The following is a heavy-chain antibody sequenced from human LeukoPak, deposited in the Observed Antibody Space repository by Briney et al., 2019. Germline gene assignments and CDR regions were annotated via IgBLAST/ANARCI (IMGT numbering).Heavy chain of an antibody. CDR2: IYSGGST. J-gene: IGHJ4*02. Sequence: PGGSLRLSCAASGFTFSDHYMDWVRQAPGKGLEWVSVIYSGGSTYYADSVEGRFTISRDNFKNTLYLQMNSLRAEDTAVYYCARVGTMVYFDYWGQGTLVTVSS. CDR1: GFTFSDHY. V-gene: IGHV3-66*01. CDR3: ARVGTMVYFDY. D-gene: IGHD1-7*01.